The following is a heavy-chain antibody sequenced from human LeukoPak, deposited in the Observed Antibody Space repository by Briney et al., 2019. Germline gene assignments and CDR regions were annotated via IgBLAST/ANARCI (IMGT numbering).Heavy chain of an antibody. CDR3: ARDQPGIGIDY. D-gene: IGHD2-15*01. V-gene: IGHV3-74*01. CDR1: GFTFSSYW. CDR2: INSDGSGT. Sequence: PGGSLRLSCAASGFTFSSYWMHWVRQAPGKGPVWVSHINSDGSGTSYADSVKGRFTISRDNAKTTLYLQMNSLRAEDTAVYYCARDQPGIGIDYWGQGTLVTISS. J-gene: IGHJ4*02.